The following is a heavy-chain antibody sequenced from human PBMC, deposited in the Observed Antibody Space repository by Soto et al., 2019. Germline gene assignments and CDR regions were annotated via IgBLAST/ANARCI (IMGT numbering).Heavy chain of an antibody. J-gene: IGHJ4*02. V-gene: IGHV4-59*01. CDR2: IHDSGRS. CDR1: SDSITNYY. Sequence: QVQLQESGPGLVKPSETLSLTCTVSSDSITNYYWSWIRQSPGKGLEWIGYIHDSGRSNYNPSLKSRVKISVATSKKQFSLNLSSVTAADTAVYYCARVGGTRGWYWGQGTLVTVSS. D-gene: IGHD2-15*01. CDR3: ARVGGTRGWY.